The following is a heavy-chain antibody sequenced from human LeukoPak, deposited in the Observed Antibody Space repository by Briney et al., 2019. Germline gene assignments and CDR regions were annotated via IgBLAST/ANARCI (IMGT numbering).Heavy chain of an antibody. CDR3: ARPYGGFGELFPFDY. CDR2: ISGSGGST. J-gene: IGHJ4*02. Sequence: GGSLRLSCAASGFTFSSYAMSWVRQAPGKGLEWVSAISGSGGSTYYADSVKGRFTISRDNSKNTLYLQMNSLRAEDTAVYYCARPYGGFGELFPFDYWGQGTLVTVSS. D-gene: IGHD3-10*01. V-gene: IGHV3-23*01. CDR1: GFTFSSYA.